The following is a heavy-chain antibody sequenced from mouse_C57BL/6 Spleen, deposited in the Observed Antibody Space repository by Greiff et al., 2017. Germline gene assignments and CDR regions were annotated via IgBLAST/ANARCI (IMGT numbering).Heavy chain of an antibody. CDR1: GFTFSSYG. J-gene: IGHJ1*03. CDR3: ARLPSTDWYFDV. D-gene: IGHD1-1*01. Sequence: EVKLVESGGDLVKPGGSLKLSCAASGFTFSSYGMSWVRQTPDKRLEWVATISSGGSYTYYPDSVKGRFTISRDNAKNTLYLQMSSLKSEDTAMYYCARLPSTDWYFDVWGTGTTVTVSS. CDR2: ISSGGSYT. V-gene: IGHV5-6*02.